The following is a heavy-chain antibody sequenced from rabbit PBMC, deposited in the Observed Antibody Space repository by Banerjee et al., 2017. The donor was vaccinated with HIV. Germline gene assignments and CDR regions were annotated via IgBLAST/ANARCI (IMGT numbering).Heavy chain of an antibody. CDR3: ASDYSGYGDATSDL. CDR2: IYGGSGST. J-gene: IGHJ3*01. Sequence: QEQLEESGGDLVKPEGSLTLTCTASGFSFSSSYSIWWVRQAPGKGLEWIACIYGGSGSTYYASWAKGRFTISKTSSTTVTLQMTSLTAADTATYFCASDYSGYGDATSDLWGQGTLVTVS. D-gene: IGHD6-1*01. V-gene: IGHV1S45*01. CDR1: GFSFSSSYS.